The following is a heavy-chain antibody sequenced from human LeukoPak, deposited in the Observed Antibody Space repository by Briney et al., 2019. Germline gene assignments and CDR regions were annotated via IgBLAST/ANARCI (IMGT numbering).Heavy chain of an antibody. Sequence: SVKVSCKASGGTFSSYAISWVRQAPGQGLEWMGGIIPIFGTANYAQKLQGRVTITTDESTSTAYMELSSLRSEDTAVYYCARAHCSSTSCYEPGDYYYYMDVWGKGTTVTVSS. CDR3: ARAHCSSTSCYEPGDYYYYMDV. J-gene: IGHJ6*03. CDR1: GGTFSSYA. V-gene: IGHV1-69*05. D-gene: IGHD2-2*01. CDR2: IIPIFGTA.